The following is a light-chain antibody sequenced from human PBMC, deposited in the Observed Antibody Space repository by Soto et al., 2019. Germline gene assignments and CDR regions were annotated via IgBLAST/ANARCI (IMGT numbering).Light chain of an antibody. J-gene: IGLJ1*01. V-gene: IGLV3-10*01. CDR3: YSTDRSGNP. Sequence: SSELTQPPSVSVSPGQTARITCSGDALPKKYVDWHQQKSGQAPVLVIYEDSKRPSGIPERFSGSSSGTMAILTISGAEVEDEAGHYFYSTDRSGNPFGTGTKVTVL. CDR1: ALPKKY. CDR2: EDS.